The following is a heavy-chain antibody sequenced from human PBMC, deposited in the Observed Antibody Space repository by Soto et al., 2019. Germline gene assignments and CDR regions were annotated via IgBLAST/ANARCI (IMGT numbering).Heavy chain of an antibody. Sequence: PSETLSLTCTFSCGSIISYYWSWIRQPAGKGLEWIGRIYTSGSTNYNPSLKSRVTMSVDTSKNQFSLKLTSVTAADTAVYFCARATRDYGDYGYFDSWGQGTLVTVSS. V-gene: IGHV4-4*07. D-gene: IGHD4-17*01. CDR2: IYTSGST. CDR3: ARATRDYGDYGYFDS. CDR1: CGSIISYY. J-gene: IGHJ4*02.